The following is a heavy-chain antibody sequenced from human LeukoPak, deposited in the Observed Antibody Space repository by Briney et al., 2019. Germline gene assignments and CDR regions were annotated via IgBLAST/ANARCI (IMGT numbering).Heavy chain of an antibody. J-gene: IGHJ6*02. CDR2: MNPNSGNT. Sequence: ASVKVSCKASGYTFTSYDINWVRQATGQGLEWMGWMNPNSGNTGYAQKFQGRVTMTRNTSISTAYMELSSLRSEDTAVYYCARVTTVTYYYYYGMDVWGQGTTVTVSS. D-gene: IGHD4-17*01. V-gene: IGHV1-8*01. CDR1: GYTFTSYD. CDR3: ARVTTVTYYYYYGMDV.